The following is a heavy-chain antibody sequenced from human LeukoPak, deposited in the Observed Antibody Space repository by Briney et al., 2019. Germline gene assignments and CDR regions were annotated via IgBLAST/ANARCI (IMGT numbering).Heavy chain of an antibody. Sequence: SVKVSCKASGYTFTSNYIHWVRQAPGQGLEWMGGIIPIFGTANYAQKFQGRVTITADESTSTAYMELSSLRSEDTAVYYCARDGNSGSYYYFDYWGQGTLVTVSS. D-gene: IGHD1-26*01. CDR3: ARDGNSGSYYYFDY. J-gene: IGHJ4*02. V-gene: IGHV1-69*13. CDR1: GYTFTSNY. CDR2: IIPIFGTA.